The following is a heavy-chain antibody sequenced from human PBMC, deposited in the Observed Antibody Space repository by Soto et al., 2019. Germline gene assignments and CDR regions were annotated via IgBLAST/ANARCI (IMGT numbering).Heavy chain of an antibody. V-gene: IGHV1-3*01. J-gene: IGHJ6*02. D-gene: IGHD3-10*01. CDR2: INAGNGNT. CDR3: AQGGHYYGSGSYYYYYYGMDV. CDR1: GYTFTSYA. Sequence: ASVKVSCKASGYTFTSYAMHWVRQAPGQSLECMGWINAGNGNTKYSQKFQGRVTITRDTSASTAYMELSSLRSEDTAVYYCAQGGHYYGSGSYYYYYYGMDVWGQGTTVTVSS.